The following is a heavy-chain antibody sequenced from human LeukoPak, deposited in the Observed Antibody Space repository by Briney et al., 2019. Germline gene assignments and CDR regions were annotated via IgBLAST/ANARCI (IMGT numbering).Heavy chain of an antibody. J-gene: IGHJ4*02. D-gene: IGHD3-22*01. CDR3: ARLHYDTSGLYYYFDY. Sequence: PSETLSLTCTVSGDSISSHYWSWIRQPPGKGLEWIGYIHYSVTTNYHPSLKSRIAISVDTSKNQFSLKLTSVTAADTAVYYCARLHYDTSGLYYYFDYWGQGTLVTVSS. CDR2: IHYSVTT. CDR1: GDSISSHY. V-gene: IGHV4-59*08.